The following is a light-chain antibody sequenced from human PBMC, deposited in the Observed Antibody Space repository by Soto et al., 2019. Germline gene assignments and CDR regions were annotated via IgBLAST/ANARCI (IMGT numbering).Light chain of an antibody. CDR2: GGS. CDR3: QHLNAFPLT. V-gene: IGKV1-9*01. CDR1: QAINSY. J-gene: IGKJ4*01. Sequence: IQLTQSPSSLSASVGDRVTITCRASQAINSYLAWYQQEPGKAPKLLIYGGSTLQSGVPSRFSGSGSGTDFTLTISSLQSEDFATSYCQHLNAFPLTFGGGTKVEI.